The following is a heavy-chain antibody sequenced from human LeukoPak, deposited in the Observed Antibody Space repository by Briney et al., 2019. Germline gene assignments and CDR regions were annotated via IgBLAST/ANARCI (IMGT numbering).Heavy chain of an antibody. CDR2: IKSDGSST. CDR3: GRENRSYNFHY. V-gene: IGHV3-74*01. J-gene: IGHJ4*02. CDR1: GFTFSRYW. D-gene: IGHD1-26*01. Sequence: PGGSLRLSCAASGFTFSRYWMHWVRRAPGKGLVWVSCIKSDGSSTSIADSAKGRFTISRDNAKNTVYLQMNSLRAEDTAVYYCGRENRSYNFHYWGQGTLVTVSS.